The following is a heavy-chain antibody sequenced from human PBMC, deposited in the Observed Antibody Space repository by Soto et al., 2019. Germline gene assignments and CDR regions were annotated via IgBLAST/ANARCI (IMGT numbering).Heavy chain of an antibody. CDR3: ARVRGIAARRERYYGMDV. CDR2: ISSSSSYI. J-gene: IGHJ6*02. V-gene: IGHV3-21*01. D-gene: IGHD6-6*01. CDR1: GFTFSSYS. Sequence: AGGPLRLSCAASGFTFSSYSMNWVRQAPGKGLEWVSSISSSSSYIYYADSVKGRFTISRDNAKNSLYLQMNSLRAEDTAVYYCARVRGIAARRERYYGMDVWGQGTTVTVSS.